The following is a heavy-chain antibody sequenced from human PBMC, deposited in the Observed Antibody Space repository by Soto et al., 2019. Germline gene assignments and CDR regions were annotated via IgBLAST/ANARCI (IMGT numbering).Heavy chain of an antibody. V-gene: IGHV4-4*07. CDR2: IYSGGST. CDR3: AGGPGGFGDFSLDY. D-gene: IGHD3-10*01. CDR1: GCSISQYY. J-gene: IGHJ4*02. Sequence: QVQLQESGPGLVKPSETLSLSCGVSGCSISQYYWSWIRQPAGKGLEWIGRIYSGGSTNYNPSLESRVTMSVETSKNKFSLKLSSVPAADTAVSYCAGGPGGFGDFSLDYWGQGTRVTVSS.